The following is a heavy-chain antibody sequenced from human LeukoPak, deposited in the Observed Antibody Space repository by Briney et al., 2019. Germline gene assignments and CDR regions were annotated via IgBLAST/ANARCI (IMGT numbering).Heavy chain of an antibody. CDR3: ARGAYSSSWYSVKWTLDY. D-gene: IGHD6-13*01. CDR1: GYTFTGYY. CDR2: INPNSGGT. Sequence: GALVKVSCKASGYTFTGYYMHWVRQAPGQGLEWMGWINPNSGGTNYAQKFRGRVTMTRDTSISTAYMELSRLRSDDTAVYYCARGAYSSSWYSVKWTLDYWGQGTLVTVSS. J-gene: IGHJ4*02. V-gene: IGHV1-2*02.